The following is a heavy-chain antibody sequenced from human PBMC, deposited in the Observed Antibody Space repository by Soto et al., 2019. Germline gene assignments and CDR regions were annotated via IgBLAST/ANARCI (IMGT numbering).Heavy chain of an antibody. D-gene: IGHD2-15*01. CDR3: ARALRSCSGRSCYPDWFDP. J-gene: IGHJ5*02. Sequence: SETLSLTCTVSGGSISSGDYYWSWIRQLPGKGLEWIGDIYGSGSTYYNPPLKSRVNISEDTSKNQFSLKLISVTAADTAVYYCARALRSCSGRSCYPDWFDPWGQGTLVTVSS. CDR2: IYGSGST. CDR1: GGSISSGDYY. V-gene: IGHV4-31*03.